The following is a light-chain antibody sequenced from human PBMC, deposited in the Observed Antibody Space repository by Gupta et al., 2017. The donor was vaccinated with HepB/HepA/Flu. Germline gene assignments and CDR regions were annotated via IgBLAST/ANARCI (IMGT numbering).Light chain of an antibody. V-gene: IGKV1-16*01. CDR3: HQENSYPFT. CDR1: QGINND. Sequence: DIQMTKSPSSLSASVGETVTITCRASQGINNDLAWFQQKPGEAPKSLIHGASSLQSGVPSRFSGRGFGTDFTLTISGLQPEDFATYYCHQENSYPFTLGQGTKVEIK. J-gene: IGKJ2*01. CDR2: GAS.